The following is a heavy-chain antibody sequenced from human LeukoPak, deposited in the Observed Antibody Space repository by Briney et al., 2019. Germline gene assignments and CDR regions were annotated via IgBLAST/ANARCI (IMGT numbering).Heavy chain of an antibody. D-gene: IGHD3-16*02. V-gene: IGHV3-48*03. CDR3: AKEEGGLWGSYRPYFDY. CDR1: GFTFSSYE. CDR2: ISSSGSTI. J-gene: IGHJ4*02. Sequence: PGGSLRLSCAASGFTFSSYEMNWVRQAPGKGLEWVSYISSSGSTIYYADSVKGRFTISRDNSKNTLYLQMNSLRAEDTAVYYCAKEEGGLWGSYRPYFDYWGQGTLVTVSS.